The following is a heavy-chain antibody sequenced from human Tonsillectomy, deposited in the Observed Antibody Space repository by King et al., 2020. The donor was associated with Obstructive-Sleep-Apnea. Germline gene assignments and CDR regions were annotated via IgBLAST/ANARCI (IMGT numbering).Heavy chain of an antibody. Sequence: QEQLVQSGAEVKKPGSSVKVSCKASGSTFSSYAINWVRQAPGPGLEWMGGISPILGITHHAQNLQGRVTINADRSTNTVYMELSSLRSADTAVYYCLRGRRGSGFSYYFDSGGQGPTVTVSS. CDR3: LRGRRGSGFSYYFDS. CDR1: GSTFSSYA. CDR2: ISPILGIT. V-gene: IGHV1-69*09. J-gene: IGHJ4*02. D-gene: IGHD6-19*01.